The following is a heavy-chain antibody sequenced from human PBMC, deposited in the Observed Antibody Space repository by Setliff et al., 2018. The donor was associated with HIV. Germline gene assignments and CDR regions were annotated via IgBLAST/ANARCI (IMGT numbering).Heavy chain of an antibody. J-gene: IGHJ6*03. V-gene: IGHV4-39*07. Sequence: SETLSLTCTVSGGSISRSSYYWGWVSQPPGKGLEWIGSMYYSGSTYYTPSLKSGITISLDTPKNQFSLRMRSVTAADTAVYYCARESPYYYYTDVWGKGTTVTVSS. CDR3: ARESPYYYYTDV. D-gene: IGHD3-16*01. CDR1: GGSISRSSYY. CDR2: MYYSGST.